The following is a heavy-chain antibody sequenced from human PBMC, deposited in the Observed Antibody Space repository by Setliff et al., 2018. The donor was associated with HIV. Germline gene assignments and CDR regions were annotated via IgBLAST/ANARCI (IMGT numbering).Heavy chain of an antibody. CDR1: GRSLSDYY. CDR3: ARVREGFLPYDAFEI. D-gene: IGHD3-3*01. V-gene: IGHV4-34*01. J-gene: IGHJ3*02. CDR2: IHSSGNT. Sequence: SETLSLTCAVYGRSLSDYYWSWIRQPPGKGLEWLGEIHSSGNTNYSPSLKGRVTISVDTPKNQYSLNLKSVTAADTAVYYCARVREGFLPYDAFEIWGQGTMVTVSS.